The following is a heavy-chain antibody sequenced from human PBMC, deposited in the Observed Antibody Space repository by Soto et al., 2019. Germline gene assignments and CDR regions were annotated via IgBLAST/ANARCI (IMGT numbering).Heavy chain of an antibody. Sequence: GGSLRLSCAASGFTVTSTYMSWVRQAPGKGLEWVSVIYSGGSTYYADSVKGRFTISRDNSKNTLYLQMNGLRVEDTAVYYCARGGAMIRTYFDYWGQGSLVTVSS. V-gene: IGHV3-66*01. CDR1: GFTVTSTY. J-gene: IGHJ4*02. CDR3: ARGGAMIRTYFDY. D-gene: IGHD3-10*01. CDR2: IYSGGST.